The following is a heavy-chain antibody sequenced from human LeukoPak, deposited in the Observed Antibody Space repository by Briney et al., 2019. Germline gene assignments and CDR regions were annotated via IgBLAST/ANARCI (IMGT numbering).Heavy chain of an antibody. J-gene: IGHJ3*02. V-gene: IGHV1-46*01. Sequence: ASVKVSCKASGYTFTSYYMHWVRQAPGQGLEWMGIINPSGGSTSYAQKLQGRVTMTTDTSTSTAYMELRSLRSDDTAVYYCARVSGYSYGLDAFDIWGQGTMVTVSS. CDR1: GYTFTSYY. D-gene: IGHD5-18*01. CDR3: ARVSGYSYGLDAFDI. CDR2: INPSGGST.